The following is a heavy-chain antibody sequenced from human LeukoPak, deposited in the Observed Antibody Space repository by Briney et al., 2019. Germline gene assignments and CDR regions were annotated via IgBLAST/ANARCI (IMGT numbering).Heavy chain of an antibody. Sequence: PGGSLRLSCAASGFSISSNYMSWIRQAPGKGLEWVAILYSGGRTEYADSVKGRFAVSRDNAKNSLYLQMNSLRAEDTALYYCARGPVGAASDWGQGTLVTVAS. J-gene: IGHJ4*02. D-gene: IGHD1-26*01. CDR3: ARGPVGAASD. CDR2: LYSGGRT. CDR1: GFSISSNY. V-gene: IGHV3-53*01.